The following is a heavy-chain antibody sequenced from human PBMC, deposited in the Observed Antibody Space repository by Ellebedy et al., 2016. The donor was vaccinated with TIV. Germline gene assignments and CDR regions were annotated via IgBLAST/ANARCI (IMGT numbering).Heavy chain of an antibody. CDR2: IGSRSSYR. D-gene: IGHD7-27*01. CDR1: GFTFRSYS. J-gene: IGHJ3*02. Sequence: LSLTCAASGFTFRSYSMNWVRQAPGKGLEWVSSIGSRSSYRYYADSLKGRFTVSRDNAKNSLYRQMNSLRAEHTAVDYRTKRGVAWAAFDIWGPGTLVTVSS. CDR3: TKRGVAWAAFDI. V-gene: IGHV3-21*04.